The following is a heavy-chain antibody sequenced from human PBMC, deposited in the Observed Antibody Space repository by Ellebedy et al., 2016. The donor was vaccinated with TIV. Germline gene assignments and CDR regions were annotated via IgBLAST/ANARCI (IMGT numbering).Heavy chain of an antibody. CDR2: IYRSGST. CDR1: GGSISSGSYY. CDR3: ARAVLSSGDYDYYSYYYMDV. V-gene: IGHV4-61*02. D-gene: IGHD3-22*01. Sequence: SETLSLXYTVSGGSISSGSYYWSWIRQPAGKGLEWIGRIYRSGSTNYNPSLKSRVTMSVDTSKNQFSLKLSSLTAADTAVYFCARAVLSSGDYDYYSYYYMDVWGKGTTVTVSS. J-gene: IGHJ6*03.